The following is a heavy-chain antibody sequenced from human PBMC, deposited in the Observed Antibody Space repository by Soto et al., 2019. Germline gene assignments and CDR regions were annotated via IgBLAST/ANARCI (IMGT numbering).Heavy chain of an antibody. V-gene: IGHV3-49*04. CDR3: TRDAGYCSGGSCDHDY. CDR1: GFTFGDYA. Sequence: GGSLRLSCTASGFTFGDYAMSWVRQAPGKGLEWVGFIRSKAYGGTTEYAASVKGRFTISRDDSKSIAYLQMNSLKTEDTAVYYCTRDAGYCSGGSCDHDYWGQGTLLTVSS. CDR2: IRSKAYGGTT. J-gene: IGHJ4*02. D-gene: IGHD2-15*01.